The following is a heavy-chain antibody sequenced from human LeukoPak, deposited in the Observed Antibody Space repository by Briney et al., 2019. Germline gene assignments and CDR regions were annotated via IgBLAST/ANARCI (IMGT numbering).Heavy chain of an antibody. CDR3: ARGRTTMIVVVLPSHDAFDI. CDR1: GFTFSSYA. J-gene: IGHJ3*02. D-gene: IGHD3-22*01. Sequence: GGSLRLSCAASGFTFSSYAMHWVRQAPGKGLEWVAVISSDGSNKYYADSVKGRFTISRDNSKNTLYLQMNSLRPEDTTVYHCARGRTTMIVVVLPSHDAFDIWGQGTMVTVSS. CDR2: ISSDGSNK. V-gene: IGHV3-30*04.